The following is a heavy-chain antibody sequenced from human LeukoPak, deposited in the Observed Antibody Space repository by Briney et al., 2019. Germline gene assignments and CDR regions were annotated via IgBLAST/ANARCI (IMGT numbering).Heavy chain of an antibody. V-gene: IGHV3-30*18. J-gene: IGHJ6*02. CDR1: GFTFSSYG. Sequence: GSLRLSCAASGFTFSSYGMHWVRQAPGKGLEWVAVISYDGSNKYYADSVKGRFTISRDNSKNTLYLQMNSLRAEDTAVYYCAKDQDVPTYGMVVWGQGTTVTVSS. CDR2: ISYDGSNK. CDR3: AKDQDVPTYGMVV. D-gene: IGHD3-10*02.